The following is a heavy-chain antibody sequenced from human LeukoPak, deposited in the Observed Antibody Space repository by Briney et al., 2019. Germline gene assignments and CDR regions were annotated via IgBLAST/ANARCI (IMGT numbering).Heavy chain of an antibody. D-gene: IGHD3-10*01. CDR1: GFTVSSNF. Sequence: GGSLRLSCAASGFTVSSNFMSWVRQAPGKGLEWVSLIYRGSSTYYADSVKGRFPISRDISTNTLFIQLNSLRAEDTAVYYCARDGMVRGVIIWDAFDIWGQGTMVTVSS. CDR3: ARDGMVRGVIIWDAFDI. CDR2: IYRGSST. V-gene: IGHV3-66*01. J-gene: IGHJ3*02.